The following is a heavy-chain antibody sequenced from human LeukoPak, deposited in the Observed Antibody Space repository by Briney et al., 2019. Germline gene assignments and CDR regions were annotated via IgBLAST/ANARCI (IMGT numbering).Heavy chain of an antibody. CDR1: GFTFSSHG. D-gene: IGHD1-20*01. CDR3: ARDPVSRITGTDPNNWFDP. Sequence: GGSLRLSCAASGFTFSSHGMHWVRQAPGKGLEWVAVIWYDGSNKYYADSVKGRFTISRDNSKNTLYLQMNSLRAEDTAVYYCARDPVSRITGTDPNNWFDPWGQGTLVTVSS. CDR2: IWYDGSNK. V-gene: IGHV3-33*01. J-gene: IGHJ5*02.